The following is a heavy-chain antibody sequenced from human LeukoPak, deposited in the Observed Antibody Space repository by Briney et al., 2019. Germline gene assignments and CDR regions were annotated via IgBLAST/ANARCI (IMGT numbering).Heavy chain of an antibody. CDR2: INHSGST. J-gene: IGHJ4*02. CDR3: ARPDGPYDSSGYYYDY. V-gene: IGHV4-34*01. Sequence: PSETLSLTCAVYGGSFSGYYWSWIRQPPGKGLEWIGEINHSGSTNYNPSLKSRVTISVDTSKNQFSLKLSSVTAADTAVYYCARPDGPYDSSGYYYDYWGQGTLVTVSS. CDR1: GGSFSGYY. D-gene: IGHD3-22*01.